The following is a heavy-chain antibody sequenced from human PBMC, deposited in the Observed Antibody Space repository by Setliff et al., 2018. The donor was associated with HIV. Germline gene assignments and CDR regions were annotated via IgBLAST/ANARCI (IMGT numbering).Heavy chain of an antibody. V-gene: IGHV1-69*10. Sequence: GASVKVSCKASGYTFSSYDISWVRQAPGQGLEWMGGIIPIVGRVNYAQKFEARLTITADTSTNTAYMELSNLGSEDTAIYYCARATTRSYNSVWGQGTLVTVSS. D-gene: IGHD6-19*01. CDR2: IIPIVGRV. CDR3: ARATTRSYNSV. J-gene: IGHJ4*02. CDR1: GYTFSSYD.